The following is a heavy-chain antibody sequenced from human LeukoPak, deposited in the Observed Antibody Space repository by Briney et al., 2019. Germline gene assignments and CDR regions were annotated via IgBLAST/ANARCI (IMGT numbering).Heavy chain of an antibody. CDR1: GGSIRSYY. V-gene: IGHV4-59*01. Sequence: PSETLSLTCTVWGGSIRSYYWSWMRQPPGKGLVCRGYIDYSGSTNYNPSLKSRVTISVDTSKNQFSMKLSSVTAADTAVYYCARESTYYDSSGSYAFDIWGQGTMVTVSS. CDR2: IDYSGST. CDR3: ARESTYYDSSGSYAFDI. D-gene: IGHD3-22*01. J-gene: IGHJ3*02.